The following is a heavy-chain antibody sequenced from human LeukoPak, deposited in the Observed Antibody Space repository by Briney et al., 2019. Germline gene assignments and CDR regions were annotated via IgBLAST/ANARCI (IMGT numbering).Heavy chain of an antibody. J-gene: IGHJ6*03. CDR2: MNPNSGNT. Sequence: GASVKVSCKASGYTFTSYDINWVRQATGQGLEWMGWMNPNSGNTGYAQKFQGRVTMTRNTSISTAYMELSSLRSEDTAVYYCARAAGSLNYYYYMDVWGKGTTVTVSS. CDR1: GYTFTSYD. CDR3: ARAAGSLNYYYYMDV. V-gene: IGHV1-8*01. D-gene: IGHD3-10*01.